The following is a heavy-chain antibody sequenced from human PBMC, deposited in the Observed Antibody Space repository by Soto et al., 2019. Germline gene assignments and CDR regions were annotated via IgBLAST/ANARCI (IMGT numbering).Heavy chain of an antibody. CDR1: SVSISENH. CDR3: ARFGAAGAHDDN. J-gene: IGHJ4*01. Sequence: PSVTLSVTCDVFSVSISENHWSWIRQAPGKGLEWVGYVQFSGSTTYNPSLAPRLNISFDMSKSQVYLQLTSVTAADTAVYYCARFGAAGAHDDNWGRGVLVTVS. D-gene: IGHD6-13*01. CDR2: VQFSGST. V-gene: IGHV4-59*01.